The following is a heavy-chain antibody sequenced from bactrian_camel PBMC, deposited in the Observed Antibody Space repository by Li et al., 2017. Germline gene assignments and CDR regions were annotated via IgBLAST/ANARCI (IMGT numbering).Heavy chain of an antibody. CDR3: AAPAPPTGPPDAFPRWIGYCAPGDVRYEFHY. J-gene: IGHJ4*01. CDR1: GFTSSRAH. CDR2: IYTDGSGP. V-gene: IGHV3S7*01. D-gene: IGHD1*01. Sequence: HVQLVESGGGLVQPGDSLRLSCAVSGFTSSRAHMSWVRQAPGKGLEWVSSIYTDGSGPYYAESVKGRLTMSSDNAKNTGCLQMNSLKSEDTALYYCAAPAPPTGPPDAFPRWIGYCAPGDVRYEFHYWGQGTQVTVS.